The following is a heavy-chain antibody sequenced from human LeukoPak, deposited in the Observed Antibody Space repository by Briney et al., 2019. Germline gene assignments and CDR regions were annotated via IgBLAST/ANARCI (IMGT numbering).Heavy chain of an antibody. Sequence: GGSLRLSCAASGSTFSSYSMNWVRQAPGKGLEWVSSISSSSDHIAYADSVKGRFTISRDNAKNALYLQVNSLRAEDTAVYYCATDGSYYDSTGYYDYWGQGTLVTVSS. CDR1: GSTFSSYS. J-gene: IGHJ4*02. D-gene: IGHD3-22*01. V-gene: IGHV3-21*01. CDR2: ISSSSDHI. CDR3: ATDGSYYDSTGYYDY.